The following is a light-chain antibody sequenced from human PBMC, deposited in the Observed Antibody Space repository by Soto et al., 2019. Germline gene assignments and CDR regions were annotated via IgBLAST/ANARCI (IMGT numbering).Light chain of an antibody. CDR2: GAS. V-gene: IGKV1-12*01. CDR1: QGISSW. CDR3: QQYNTYS. J-gene: IGKJ1*01. Sequence: DIQMTQSPSSVSASVGDRVTITCRASQGISSWLAWYQQKPGKAPTLLIHGASSLQSGVPSRYSGSGSGTEFSLTISSLQPDDFATYYCQQYNTYSFGQGTKVE.